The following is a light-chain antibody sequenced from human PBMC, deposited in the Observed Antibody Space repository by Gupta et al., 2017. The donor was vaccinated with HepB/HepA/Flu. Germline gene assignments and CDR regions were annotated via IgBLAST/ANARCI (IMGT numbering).Light chain of an antibody. CDR3: SSFTGSTTL. Sequence: QSALTPPASVSGSPGHSITISCTGTSSDVGGYNYVSWYQQHPGKGPRLMIYDVTYRASGVSHRFSGSKSGSTVSLTISGLQAEDEADYSCSSFTGSTTLFGGGTKLTVL. CDR2: DVT. J-gene: IGLJ3*02. CDR1: SSDVGGYNY. V-gene: IGLV2-14*01.